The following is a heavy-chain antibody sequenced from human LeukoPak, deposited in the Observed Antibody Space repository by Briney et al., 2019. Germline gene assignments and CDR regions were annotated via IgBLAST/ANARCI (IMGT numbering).Heavy chain of an antibody. D-gene: IGHD5-24*01. Sequence: GESLKISCKGSGSNSAHDWIGWVRQVPGKGLEWMAIIFPDDSDTIYSPYFQGQVTISADKSINTAYLQWSNLKAPDSAIYYCARQESEMTTPANRYFDLWGQGTLITVSS. CDR1: GSNSAHDW. V-gene: IGHV5-51*01. J-gene: IGHJ4*02. CDR3: ARQESEMTTPANRYFDL. CDR2: IFPDDSDT.